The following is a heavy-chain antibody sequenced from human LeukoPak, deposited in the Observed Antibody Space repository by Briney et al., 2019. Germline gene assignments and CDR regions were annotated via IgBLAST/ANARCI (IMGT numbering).Heavy chain of an antibody. J-gene: IGHJ4*02. Sequence: GASVKVSCKASGYTFTGYYMHWVRQAPGQGLEWMGWINPNSGGTNYAQKFQGRVTMTRDTSISTAYMELSRLRSDDTAVYYCAREGRGYYDSSGYYRVYYFDCWGQGTLVTVSS. CDR2: INPNSGGT. D-gene: IGHD3-22*01. CDR3: AREGRGYYDSSGYYRVYYFDC. V-gene: IGHV1-2*02. CDR1: GYTFTGYY.